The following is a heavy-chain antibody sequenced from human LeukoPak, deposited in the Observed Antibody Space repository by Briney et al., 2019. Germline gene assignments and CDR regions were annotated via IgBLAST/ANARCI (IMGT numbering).Heavy chain of an antibody. CDR3: AKGDSSGWSD. V-gene: IGHV3-23*01. Sequence: GGSLRLSCEASGFTFSSYAMSWVRQAPGKGLEWVSRISGSGGTTYYADSVKGRFTISRDNSKNTLYLQMNSLRAEDTAVYYCAKGDSSGWSDWGQGTLVTVAS. CDR2: ISGSGGTT. J-gene: IGHJ4*02. CDR1: GFTFSSYA. D-gene: IGHD6-19*01.